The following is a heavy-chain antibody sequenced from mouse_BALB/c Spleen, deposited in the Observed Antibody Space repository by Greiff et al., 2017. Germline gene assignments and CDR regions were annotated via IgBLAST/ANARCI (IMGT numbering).Heavy chain of an antibody. D-gene: IGHD1-1*02. V-gene: IGHV1S137*01. CDR3: ARGDMAWFAY. CDR1: GYTFTDYA. Sequence: SGAELVRPGVSVKISCKGSGYTFTDYAMHWVKQSHAKSLEWIGVISTYYGDASYNQKFKGKATMTVDKSSSTAYMELARLTSEDSAIYYCARGDMAWFAYWGQGTLVTVSA. J-gene: IGHJ3*01. CDR2: ISTYYGDA.